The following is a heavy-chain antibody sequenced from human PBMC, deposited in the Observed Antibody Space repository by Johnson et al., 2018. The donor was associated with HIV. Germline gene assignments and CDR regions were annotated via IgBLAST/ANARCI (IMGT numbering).Heavy chain of an antibody. CDR3: SSCDVFNI. V-gene: IGHV3-7*01. J-gene: IGHJ3*02. CDR2: ITQDGSKK. Sequence: VQLVEYGGGVVQPGRSLRLSCAASGFTFSTYWMSWVRQATGKGLEWVANITQDGSKKNYVDSGKGRFTISRDNAMNSVYLQMNSLRAEDMGVYYCSSCDVFNIWGQGTMVTVSS. CDR1: GFTFSTYW.